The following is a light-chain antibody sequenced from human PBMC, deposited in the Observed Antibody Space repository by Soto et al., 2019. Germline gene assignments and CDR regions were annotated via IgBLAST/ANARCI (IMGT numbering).Light chain of an antibody. Sequence: ELVLTQSPATLSLSPGDRATLSCRASQSVSSYLAWYQQKPGHAPRLLIYDASNRATGIPARFSGSGSGTDVTRTIISLEPEDFAVYYFQQRSNWPPLTFGGGTKVEIK. CDR2: DAS. J-gene: IGKJ4*01. CDR1: QSVSSY. V-gene: IGKV3-11*01. CDR3: QQRSNWPPLT.